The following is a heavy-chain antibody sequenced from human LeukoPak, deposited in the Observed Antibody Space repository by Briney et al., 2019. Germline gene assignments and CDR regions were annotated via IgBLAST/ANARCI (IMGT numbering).Heavy chain of an antibody. J-gene: IGHJ4*02. D-gene: IGHD3-16*01. Sequence: ASVKVSCKASGYTFTVYYIHWVRQPPGQGLELMGWFNPSSGGTNYAQKFQGRLTMTRDTYISTAYIELSSLRSDDTAVYYCARGNYASGGFWGQGTLVTVSS. CDR2: FNPSSGGT. CDR3: ARGNYASGGF. CDR1: GYTFTVYY. V-gene: IGHV1-2*02.